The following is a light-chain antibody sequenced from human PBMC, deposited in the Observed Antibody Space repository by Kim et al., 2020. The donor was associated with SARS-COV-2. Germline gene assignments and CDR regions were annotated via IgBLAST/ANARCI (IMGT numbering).Light chain of an antibody. J-gene: IGKJ2*01. CDR1: QSVSSNF. CDR3: QQYSNSVYT. Sequence: ENVLTQSPGTLSLSPGERATLSCRASQSVSSNFLAWYQQKPGQAPRLLIYSISNRATGIPDRFSGSGSGTDFTLTISRLEPEDFAVYYCQQYSNSVYTFGQGTKLEI. CDR2: SIS. V-gene: IGKV3-20*01.